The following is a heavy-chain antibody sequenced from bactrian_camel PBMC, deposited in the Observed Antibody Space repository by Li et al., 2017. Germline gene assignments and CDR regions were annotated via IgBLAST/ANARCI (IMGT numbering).Heavy chain of an antibody. D-gene: IGHD4*01. CDR1: GFTFSSYS. CDR3: ANSRERYSDYVHVY. V-gene: IGHV3S1*01. Sequence: HVQLVESGGGLVRPGGSLRLSCVASGFTFSSYSMYRVRQAPGKGLEWVSFINSGGTTYYADSVKGRFTISRDNAENTLYLQLNSLKTEDTAMYYCANSRERYSDYVHVYWGQGTQVTVS. J-gene: IGHJ4*01. CDR2: INSGGTT.